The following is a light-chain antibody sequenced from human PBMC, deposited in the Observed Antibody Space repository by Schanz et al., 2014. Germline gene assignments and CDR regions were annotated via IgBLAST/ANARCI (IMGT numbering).Light chain of an antibody. CDR2: EVS. CDR1: SSDVGGYNY. Sequence: QSALTQPPSESGSPGQSVTISCTGTSSDVGGYNYVSWYQQHPGKAPKLMIYEVSQRPSGVPDRFSGSKSGNTASLTVSGLQAEDEADYYCSSYAGTNNFGVFGGGTKLTVL. J-gene: IGLJ3*02. V-gene: IGLV2-8*01. CDR3: SSYAGTNNFGV.